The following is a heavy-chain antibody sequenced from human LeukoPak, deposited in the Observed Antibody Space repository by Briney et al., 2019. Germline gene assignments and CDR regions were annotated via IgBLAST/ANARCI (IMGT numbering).Heavy chain of an antibody. J-gene: IGHJ4*02. V-gene: IGHV3-7*04. Sequence: PGGSLRLSCAASGFTFSSYWMSWVRQAPGKGLEWVANIKQDGSEKYYVDSVKARFTISRDNAKNSLYLQMNSLIAEDTAVYYCARSDVDTRFEYWGQGTLVTVSS. CDR1: GFTFSSYW. CDR2: IKQDGSEK. D-gene: IGHD5-18*01. CDR3: ARSDVDTRFEY.